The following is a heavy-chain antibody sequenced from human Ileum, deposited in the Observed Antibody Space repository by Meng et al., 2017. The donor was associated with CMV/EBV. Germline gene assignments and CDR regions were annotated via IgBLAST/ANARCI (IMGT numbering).Heavy chain of an antibody. V-gene: IGHV3-21*01. Sequence: GESLKISCAASGFAFSTYAMTWVRQAPGKGLEWVSTIDATSTWIYYADSVKGRFTISRDNAKNSLYLQMSSLRAEDTAVYYCARSQKYYYDYWGQGTLVTVSS. CDR2: IDATSTWI. CDR3: ARSQKYYYDY. D-gene: IGHD3-16*01. J-gene: IGHJ4*02. CDR1: GFAFSTYA.